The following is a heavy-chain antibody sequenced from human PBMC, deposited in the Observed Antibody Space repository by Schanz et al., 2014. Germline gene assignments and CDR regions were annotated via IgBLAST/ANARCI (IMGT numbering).Heavy chain of an antibody. J-gene: IGHJ6*02. Sequence: EVQLVESGGGLVQPGGSLRLSCAASGFTFSSYAMSWVRQAPGKGLVWVSRINSDDTTKTYADSVKGRFTISRDNGEDTTYLQMNSLRVEDTGVYYCAKSGYCRSTSCYQYNYYGLDVWGQGTTVTVSS. V-gene: IGHV3-74*02. CDR1: GFTFSSYA. CDR2: INSDDTTK. CDR3: AKSGYCRSTSCYQYNYYGLDV. D-gene: IGHD2-2*03.